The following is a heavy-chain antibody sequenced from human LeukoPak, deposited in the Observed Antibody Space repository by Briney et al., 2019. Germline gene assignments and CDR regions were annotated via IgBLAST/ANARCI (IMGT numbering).Heavy chain of an antibody. CDR1: GFTFSSYA. CDR2: ITVNGGRT. Sequence: GGPLRLSCAASGFTFSSYAMYWVRQAPGKGLEWVSIITVNGGRTYYADSVKGRFTISRDNSKNTLYLQMNSLRAEDTAVYYCAKRGCSTTSCPLYLDYWGQGTLVTVSS. J-gene: IGHJ4*02. D-gene: IGHD2-2*01. V-gene: IGHV3-23*01. CDR3: AKRGCSTTSCPLYLDY.